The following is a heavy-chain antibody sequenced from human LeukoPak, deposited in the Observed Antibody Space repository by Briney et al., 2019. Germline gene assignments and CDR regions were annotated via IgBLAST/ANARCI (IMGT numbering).Heavy chain of an antibody. CDR2: IYSGGST. J-gene: IGHJ4*02. V-gene: IGHV3-66*01. CDR3: ARSSGGYDSSGYYSDY. Sequence: AGSLRLSCAASGFTVSSNYMSWVRQAPGKGLEWVSVIYSGGSTYYADSVKGRFTISRDNSKNTLYLQMNSLRAEDTAVYYCARSSGGYDSSGYYSDYWGQGNLVTVSS. D-gene: IGHD3-22*01. CDR1: GFTVSSNY.